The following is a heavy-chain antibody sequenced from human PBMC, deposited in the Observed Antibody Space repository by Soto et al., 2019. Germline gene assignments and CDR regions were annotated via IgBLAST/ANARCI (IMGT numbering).Heavy chain of an antibody. V-gene: IGHV3-30-3*01. CDR2: ISYDGSNK. J-gene: IGHJ6*02. CDR1: GFTFSSYA. CDR3: AIGGSGWYKDGMDV. D-gene: IGHD6-19*01. Sequence: QVQLVESGGGVVQPGRSLGLSCAASGFTFSSYAMHWVRQAPGKGLEWVAVISYDGSNKYYADSVKGRFTISRDNSKNTLYLQMNSLRAEDTAVYYCAIGGSGWYKDGMDVWGQGTTVTVSS.